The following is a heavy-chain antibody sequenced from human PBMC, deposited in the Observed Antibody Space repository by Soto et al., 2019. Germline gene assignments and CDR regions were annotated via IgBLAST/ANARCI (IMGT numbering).Heavy chain of an antibody. CDR1: GFTFNTYA. CDR3: ARYRSDGSASFDS. J-gene: IGHJ4*02. CDR2: ITTRGART. V-gene: IGHV3-23*01. D-gene: IGHD3-9*01. Sequence: LRLSCAASGFTFNTYAMTWVRQTPGKGLEWVSFITTRGARTYYADPVRGRFTISTDSSRNTLYLQMNSLRPDDTAVYFCARYRSDGSASFDSWGQGTRVAVSS.